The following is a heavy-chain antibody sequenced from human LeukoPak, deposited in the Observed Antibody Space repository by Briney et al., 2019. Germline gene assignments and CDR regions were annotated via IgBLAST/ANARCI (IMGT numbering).Heavy chain of an antibody. D-gene: IGHD3-16*01. CDR3: ARVGGVAGTYFDY. CDR2: ISSSGSTI. Sequence: GGSLRLSCAASGFTFSSYEMNWVRQAPGKGLEWVSYISSSGSTIYYADSVKGRFTISRDNAKNSLYLQMNSLRAEDTAVYYCARVGGVAGTYFDYWGQGTLVTVSS. V-gene: IGHV3-48*03. J-gene: IGHJ4*02. CDR1: GFTFSSYE.